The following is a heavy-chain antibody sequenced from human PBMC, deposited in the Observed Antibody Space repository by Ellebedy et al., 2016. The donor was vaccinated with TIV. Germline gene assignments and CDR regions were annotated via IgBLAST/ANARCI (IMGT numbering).Heavy chain of an antibody. Sequence: GESLKISCAVSGFTVSSNYMSWVRQAPGKGLEWVSVIYSGGSTYYADSVKVRFTISRYNSKNTLYLQMNSLRAEDTAVYYCARNLITRDYVLGYYYSYGMDVWGQGTTVTVSS. CDR2: IYSGGST. CDR1: GFTVSSNY. J-gene: IGHJ6*02. CDR3: ARNLITRDYVLGYYYSYGMDV. V-gene: IGHV3-66*01. D-gene: IGHD4-17*01.